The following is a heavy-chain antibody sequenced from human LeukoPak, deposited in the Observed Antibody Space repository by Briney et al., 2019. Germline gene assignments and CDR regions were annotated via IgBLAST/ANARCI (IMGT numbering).Heavy chain of an antibody. D-gene: IGHD2-2*01. CDR2: IYNSGIT. V-gene: IGHV4-4*08. CDR3: ARETNDCSTVNCKTRVIDY. CDR1: GDSISSYY. J-gene: IGHJ4*02. Sequence: SETLSLTCTVSGDSISSYYWSWIRQSPGKGLEWIRYIYNSGITNYNPSPKSRVTISVDTSKNQFSLKLSSVTAANTAVYYCARETNDCSTVNCKTRVIDYWGPGTQVIVSS.